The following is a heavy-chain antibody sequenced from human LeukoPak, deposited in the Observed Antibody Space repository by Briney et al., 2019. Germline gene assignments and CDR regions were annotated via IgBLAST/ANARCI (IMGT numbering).Heavy chain of an antibody. CDR3: ATHHGSGYYPFDY. V-gene: IGHV3-48*04. Sequence: GGSLRLSCAGSGFTFTNYNMNWVRQAPGKGLEWVSYISSSSGTIYYVASVEGRFTISRDNAKNSLYLQMNSLRAEDTAVYYCATHHGSGYYPFDYWGHGTLVTVSS. D-gene: IGHD3-22*01. J-gene: IGHJ4*01. CDR1: GFTFTNYN. CDR2: ISSSSGTI.